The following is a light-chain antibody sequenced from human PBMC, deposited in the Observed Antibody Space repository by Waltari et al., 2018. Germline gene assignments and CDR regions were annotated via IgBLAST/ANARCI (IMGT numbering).Light chain of an antibody. CDR1: RSNIGNNY. Sequence: QSVLTQPPSVSAAPGQRVTISCSGGRSNIGNNYVSWYRQFPGTAPKLLIYEVTEQPSGIAGRFSGSKSGTSATLDITGLQAGDEADYYCGTWDSSLSGAVLGGGTHLTVL. J-gene: IGLJ7*01. CDR2: EVT. V-gene: IGLV1-51*02. CDR3: GTWDSSLSGAV.